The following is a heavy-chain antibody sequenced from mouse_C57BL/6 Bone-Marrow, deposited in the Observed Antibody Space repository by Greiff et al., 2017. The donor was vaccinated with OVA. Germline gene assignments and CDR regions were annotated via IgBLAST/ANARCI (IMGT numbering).Heavy chain of an antibody. V-gene: IGHV1-54*01. CDR1: GYAFTNYL. CDR3: ARSVNYYGSSHWYFDV. CDR2: INPGSGGT. D-gene: IGHD1-1*01. J-gene: IGHJ1*03. Sequence: VQLQQSGAELVRPGPSVKVSCKASGYAFTNYLIEWVKQRPGQGLEWIGVINPGSGGTNYNEKFKGKATLTADKSSSTAYMQLSSLTSEDSAVYFCARSVNYYGSSHWYFDVWGTGTTVTVSS.